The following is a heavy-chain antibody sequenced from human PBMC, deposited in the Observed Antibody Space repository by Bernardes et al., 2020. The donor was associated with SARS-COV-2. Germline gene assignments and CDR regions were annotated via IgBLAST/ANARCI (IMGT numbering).Heavy chain of an antibody. D-gene: IGHD2-15*01. CDR3: ARDVVGKEDS. CDR2: INEDGTIT. J-gene: IGHJ4*02. CDR1: GMTFSSFW. V-gene: IGHV3-74*01. Sequence: GESLKISCAASGMTFSSFWMHWVRQVPGKGLVWVSRINEDGTITDYAESVKGRFTISRDNAKNTLFLHMNSLRAEDSAVYYCARDVVGKEDSWGQGTLVTVSS.